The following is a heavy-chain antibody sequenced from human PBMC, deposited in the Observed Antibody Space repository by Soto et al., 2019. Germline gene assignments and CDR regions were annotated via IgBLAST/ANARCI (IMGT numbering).Heavy chain of an antibody. CDR3: AREGYYYDSSGSLDY. J-gene: IGHJ4*02. D-gene: IGHD3-22*01. CDR2: INPNSGGT. V-gene: IGHV1-2*02. CDR1: GYTFTGYY. Sequence: GASVKVSCKASGYTFTGYYMHWVRQAPGQGLEWMGWINPNSGGTNYAQKFQGRVTMTRDTSISTAYMELSRLRSDDTAVYYCAREGYYYDSSGSLDYWGQGCLVTAAS.